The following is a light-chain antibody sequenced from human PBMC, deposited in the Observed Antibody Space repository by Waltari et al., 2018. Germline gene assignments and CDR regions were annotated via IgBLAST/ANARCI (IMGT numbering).Light chain of an antibody. J-gene: IGKJ4*01. CDR2: DAS. V-gene: IGKV3-11*01. Sequence: EIVLTQSPATLSLSAGERATLSCRASQNIYTYLAWYQQKPGQAPRLLIHDASIRATGTPARFSGSGSGTDFTLTISSLEPEDFAGYYCQQRVNWPSLTFGGGTRVEIK. CDR1: QNIYTY. CDR3: QQRVNWPSLT.